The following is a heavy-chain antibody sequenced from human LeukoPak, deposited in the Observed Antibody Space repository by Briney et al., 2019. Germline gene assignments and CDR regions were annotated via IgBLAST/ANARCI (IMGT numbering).Heavy chain of an antibody. CDR1: AYSISSGYY. Sequence: PAETLSLTCSVSAYSISSGYYRGWIRQPPGKGLEWIGSIHHTGYTFYNPSVKSRITISVETSKNQFSLKLSSVTAADTAVYYCARGKRYCSGGSCYSNHYYYYMDVWGKGTTVTVSS. CDR2: IHHTGYT. J-gene: IGHJ6*03. V-gene: IGHV4-38-2*02. D-gene: IGHD2-15*01. CDR3: ARGKRYCSGGSCYSNHYYYYMDV.